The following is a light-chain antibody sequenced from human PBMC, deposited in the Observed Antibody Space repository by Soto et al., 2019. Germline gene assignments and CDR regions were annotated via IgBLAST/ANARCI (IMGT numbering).Light chain of an antibody. J-gene: IGLJ3*02. CDR3: ISYTSSSTWV. CDR1: SSDVGGYNY. V-gene: IGLV2-14*01. Sequence: QSALTQPASVSGSPGQSITISCTWTSSDVGGYNYVSWYQQHPGTAPKLMIYEVSNRPSWVSDRFSGSRSGNTASLTISGLQAEDESDYYCISYTSSSTWVFGGGTKLTVL. CDR2: EVS.